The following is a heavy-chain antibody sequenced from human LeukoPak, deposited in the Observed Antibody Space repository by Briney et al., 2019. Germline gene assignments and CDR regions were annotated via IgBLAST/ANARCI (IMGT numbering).Heavy chain of an antibody. CDR1: GGTFSSYA. CDR2: INPNSGGT. V-gene: IGHV1-2*02. J-gene: IGHJ4*02. Sequence: ASVKVSCKASGGTFSSYAISWVRQAPGQGLEWMGWINPNSGGTNYAQKFQGRVSMTRDTSINTAYMELSRLRSDDTAVYYCARDLGVSQFDYWGQGTLVTVSS. D-gene: IGHD1-26*01. CDR3: ARDLGVSQFDY.